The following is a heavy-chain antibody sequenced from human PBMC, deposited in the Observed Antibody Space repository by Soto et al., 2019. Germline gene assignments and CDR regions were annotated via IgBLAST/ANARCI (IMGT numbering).Heavy chain of an antibody. CDR1: GFTFSNFE. V-gene: IGHV3-48*03. J-gene: IGHJ4*02. Sequence: GGSLRLSCAACGFTFSNFEMNWVRQVPGKGLECLSYISFRGPTTYSSLSLRPRFPTSTHNAKTSVFLQMGSLPLEPTPIYFCVLDNSHLIITPFALWGQGTRGTLS. CDR2: ISFRGPTT. D-gene: IGHD1-20*01. CDR3: VLDNSHLIITPFAL.